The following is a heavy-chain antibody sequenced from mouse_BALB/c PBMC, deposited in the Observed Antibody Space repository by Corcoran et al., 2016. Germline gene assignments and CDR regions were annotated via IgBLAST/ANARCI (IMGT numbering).Heavy chain of an antibody. CDR1: GYTITGYG. Sequence: QIQLVQSGPELKKPGETVKISCKASGYTITGYGMNWVKQAPGKGLKWMGWINTYTGEPTYADDFKGRFVFSLEASASTAYLQINNLKNEDTATYFCAREPYAMDHWGQGTSVTVSS. V-gene: IGHV9-3-1*01. CDR2: INTYTGEP. CDR3: AREPYAMDH. D-gene: IGHD6-1*01. J-gene: IGHJ4*01.